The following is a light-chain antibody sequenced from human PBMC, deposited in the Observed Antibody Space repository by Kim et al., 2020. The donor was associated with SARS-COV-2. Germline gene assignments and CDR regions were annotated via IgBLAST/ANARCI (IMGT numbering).Light chain of an antibody. CDR3: QQYARSLYT. V-gene: IGKV3-20*01. J-gene: IGKJ2*01. CDR2: AAS. Sequence: ENVLTQSPGTLSLSPGERATLSCRASQSVSSNFFAWYQQKPGQAPRLLIYAASLRATGIPDRFSGSGSGTDFTLTISRLEPEDFAMYYCQQYARSLYTFGQGTKLEI. CDR1: QSVSSNF.